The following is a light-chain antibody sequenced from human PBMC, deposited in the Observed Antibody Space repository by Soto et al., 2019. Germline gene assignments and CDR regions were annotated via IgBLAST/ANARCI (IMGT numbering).Light chain of an antibody. CDR2: GAS. J-gene: IGKJ1*01. Sequence: EVVMTQSPATLYVSPGERATLSCRASQSVGINLAWYQQKPGQAPRLLIYGASTRATGIPARFSGSGSGTEFPLSISSLQSDDFAVYCCQHYNNLRPWTFGQWTKVEIK. V-gene: IGKV3-15*01. CDR3: QHYNNLRPWT. CDR1: QSVGIN.